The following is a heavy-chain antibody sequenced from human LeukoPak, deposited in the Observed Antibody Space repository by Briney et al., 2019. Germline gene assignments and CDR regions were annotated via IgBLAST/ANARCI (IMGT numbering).Heavy chain of an antibody. J-gene: IGHJ3*02. CDR3: ARDGYNWDI. CDR1: GGSISSYY. CDR2: IYHSGST. D-gene: IGHD5-24*01. V-gene: IGHV4-59*01. Sequence: SETLSLTCTVSGGSISSYYWTWIRQPPGKGLEWIGYIYHSGSTKYNSSLKSRVTMSVDTSKNQFSLKLSSVTAADTAVYYCARDGYNWDIWGQGTMVTVSS.